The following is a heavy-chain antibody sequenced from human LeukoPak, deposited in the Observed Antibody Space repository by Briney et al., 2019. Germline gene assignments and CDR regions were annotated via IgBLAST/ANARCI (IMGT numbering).Heavy chain of an antibody. CDR3: ARERDGYCMDV. V-gene: IGHV3-53*01. J-gene: IGHJ6*03. CDR1: GFTVSNNF. Sequence: GGSLRLSCAASGFTVSNNFMSWVRQAPGKGLEWVSIIYSGDSTYYIDSVKGRFTISRDNSKNTLYLQMNSLRAEDTAVYYCARERDGYCMDVWGKGTTVTVSS. CDR2: IYSGDST.